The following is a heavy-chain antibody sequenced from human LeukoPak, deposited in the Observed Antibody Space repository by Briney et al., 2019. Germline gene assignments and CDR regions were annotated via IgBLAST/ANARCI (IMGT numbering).Heavy chain of an antibody. V-gene: IGHV1-69*05. CDR1: GGTFSSYA. CDR2: IIPIFGTA. CDR3: ARDQGYGDYPSYWYFDL. J-gene: IGHJ2*01. Sequence: SVMVSCKASGGTFSSYAISWVRQAPGQGLEWMGRIIPIFGTANYAQKFQGRVTITTDESTSTAYMELSSLRSEDTAVYYCARDQGYGDYPSYWYFDLWGRGTLVTVSS. D-gene: IGHD4-17*01.